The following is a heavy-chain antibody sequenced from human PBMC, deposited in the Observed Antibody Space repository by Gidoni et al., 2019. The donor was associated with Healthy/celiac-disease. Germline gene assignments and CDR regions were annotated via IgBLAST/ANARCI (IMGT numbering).Heavy chain of an antibody. J-gene: IGHJ6*02. CDR2: IKQDGSEK. CDR3: ARVEQQLDIAYYYYYGMDV. V-gene: IGHV3-7*01. CDR1: GFPFSTHW. Sequence: EVQLVESGGGLVQPGGSMRLSCAAPGFPFSTHWMSWVRQAQGKGLEGVANIKQDGSEKYYVDSVKGRFTISRDNAKNSLYLQMNSLRAEDTAVYYCARVEQQLDIAYYYYYGMDVWGQGTTVTVSS. D-gene: IGHD6-13*01.